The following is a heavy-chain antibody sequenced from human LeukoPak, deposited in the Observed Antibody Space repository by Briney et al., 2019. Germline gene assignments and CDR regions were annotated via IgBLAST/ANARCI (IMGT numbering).Heavy chain of an antibody. CDR1: GGSISSYY. CDR2: IYYSGSA. D-gene: IGHD3-10*01. CDR3: AKERNYYGSDALIDY. J-gene: IGHJ4*02. V-gene: IGHV4-59*01. Sequence: SETLSLTCTVSGGSISSYYWSWIRQPPGKGLEWIGYIYYSGSANYNPSLKSRVTISVDTSKNQFSLKLSSVTAADTAVYYCAKERNYYGSDALIDYWGQGTLVTVSS.